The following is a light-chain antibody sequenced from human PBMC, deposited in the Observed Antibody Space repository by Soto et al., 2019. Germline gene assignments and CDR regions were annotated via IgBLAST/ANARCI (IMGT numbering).Light chain of an antibody. CDR1: SSDVGGYKY. CDR3: SSYTSSNTVFV. CDR2: EVS. Sequence: QSALTQPASVSGSPGQSITISCTGTSSDVGGYKYVSWYQQYPGKAPKLMMYEVSNRPSGVSNRFSGSKSGNTASLTISGLQAEDEADYYCSSYTSSNTVFVFGTGTKVTVL. V-gene: IGLV2-14*01. J-gene: IGLJ1*01.